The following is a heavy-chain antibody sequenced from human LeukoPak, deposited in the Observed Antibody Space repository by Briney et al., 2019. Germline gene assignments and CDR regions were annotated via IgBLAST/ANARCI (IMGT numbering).Heavy chain of an antibody. CDR1: GYTLTELS. CDR2: FDPEDGET. CDR3: GRGDLGYSDSDH. V-gene: IGHV1-24*01. D-gene: IGHD5-12*01. J-gene: IGHJ5*02. Sequence: ASVKVSCKVSGYTLTELSMHWVRQAPGTGLEWMGGFDPEDGETICAQRFRGRVTMTEDTSTDTAYMELSSLGSEDTAVYYCGRGDLGYSDSDHWGQGTLVTVSS.